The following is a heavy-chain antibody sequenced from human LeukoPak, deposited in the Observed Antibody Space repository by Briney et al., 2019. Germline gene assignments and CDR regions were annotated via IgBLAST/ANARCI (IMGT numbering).Heavy chain of an antibody. CDR2: MNPNSGNT. D-gene: IGHD2-8*01. Sequence: ASVKVSCKASGYTFTSYDINWVRQATGQGLEWMGWMNPNSGNTGYAQKFQGRVTMTRNTSISTAYMELSSLRSEDTAVYYCARDRSKYCTNGVCLPGGWFDPWGQGTLVTVSS. CDR3: ARDRSKYCTNGVCLPGGWFDP. V-gene: IGHV1-8*01. CDR1: GYTFTSYD. J-gene: IGHJ5*02.